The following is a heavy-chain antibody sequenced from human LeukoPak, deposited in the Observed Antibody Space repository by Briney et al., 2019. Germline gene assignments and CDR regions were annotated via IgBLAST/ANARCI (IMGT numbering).Heavy chain of an antibody. V-gene: IGHV3-66*01. D-gene: IGHD1-26*01. J-gene: IGHJ4*02. CDR1: GFTVNSNY. CDR2: IYSSGST. CDR3: ARGSGSYYFY. Sequence: TGGSLRLSCAASGFTVNSNYMSWVRQAPGKGLEWVSVIYSSGSTYYGDSVKGRFTISRDNSKNTLYLQMNNLRADDTAVYYCARGSGSYYFYWGQGTLVTVSS.